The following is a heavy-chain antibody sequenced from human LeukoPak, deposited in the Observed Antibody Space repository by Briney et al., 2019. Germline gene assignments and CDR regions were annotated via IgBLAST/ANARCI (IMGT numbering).Heavy chain of an antibody. J-gene: IGHJ4*02. V-gene: IGHV1-69*04. Sequence: GASVKVSCKASGYTFTSYGISWVRQAPGQGLEWMGRIIPILGIANYAQKFQGRVTITADKSTSTAYMELSSLRSEDTAVYYRARVPGSGPFFDYWGQGTLVTVSS. D-gene: IGHD3-10*01. CDR3: ARVPGSGPFFDY. CDR1: GYTFTSYG. CDR2: IIPILGIA.